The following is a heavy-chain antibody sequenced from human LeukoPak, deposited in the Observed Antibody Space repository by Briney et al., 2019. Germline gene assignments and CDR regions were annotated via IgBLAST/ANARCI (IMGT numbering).Heavy chain of an antibody. J-gene: IGHJ3*02. V-gene: IGHV4-59*12. D-gene: IGHD3-16*02. Sequence: SETLSLTCTVSGVSIGSYYWSWIRQPPGKGLEWIGYIDYSGNTNPHASLKSRVTISVDTSKNQFSLKLSSVTAADTAVYYCARGDFIMITFGGVIVDPPDIWGQGTMVTVSS. CDR2: IDYSGNT. CDR3: ARGDFIMITFGGVIVDPPDI. CDR1: GVSIGSYY.